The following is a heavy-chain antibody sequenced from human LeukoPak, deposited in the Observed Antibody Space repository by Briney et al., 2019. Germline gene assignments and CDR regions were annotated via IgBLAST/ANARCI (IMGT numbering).Heavy chain of an antibody. J-gene: IGHJ4*02. V-gene: IGHV4-59*01. D-gene: IGHD6-19*01. Sequence: RTSETLSLTYTVSGGSISSYYWSWIRQPPGKGLEWIGYIYYSGSTNYNPSLKSRVTISVDTSKNQFSLKLSSVTAADTAVYYCARGRIPVAGTKNYFDYWGQGTLVTVSS. CDR2: IYYSGST. CDR3: ARGRIPVAGTKNYFDY. CDR1: GGSISSYY.